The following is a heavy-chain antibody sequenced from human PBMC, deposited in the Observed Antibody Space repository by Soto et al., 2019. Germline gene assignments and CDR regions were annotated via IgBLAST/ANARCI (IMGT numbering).Heavy chain of an antibody. CDR3: ARAGLAAAVNFDY. CDR2: INSNSGGT. CDR1: GYTFTGYY. D-gene: IGHD6-13*01. Sequence: ASVKVSCKASGYTFTGYYMHWVRQAPGQGLEWMGWINSNSGGTNYAQKFQGWVTMTRDTSISTAYMELSRLRSDDTAVYYCARAGLAAAVNFDYWGQGTLVTVSS. V-gene: IGHV1-2*04. J-gene: IGHJ4*02.